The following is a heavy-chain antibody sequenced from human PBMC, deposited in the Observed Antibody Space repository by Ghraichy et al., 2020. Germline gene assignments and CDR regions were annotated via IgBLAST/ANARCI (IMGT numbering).Heavy chain of an antibody. V-gene: IGHV3-23*01. CDR1: GFTFSSSA. D-gene: IGHD3-3*01. CDR2: ISSSGGST. Sequence: GESLNISCAASGFTFSSSAMSWVRQTPGKGLEWVSGISSSGGSTSFADSVKGRFTISRDNSKNTLYLQMSSLRVEDTAVYYCAKDTTWRGYVDYWGQGTLVTVSS. J-gene: IGHJ4*02. CDR3: AKDTTWRGYVDY.